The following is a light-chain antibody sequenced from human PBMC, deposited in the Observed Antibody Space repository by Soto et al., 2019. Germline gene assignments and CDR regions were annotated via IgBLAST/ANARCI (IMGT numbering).Light chain of an antibody. CDR2: EVS. CDR1: SSDVGGYNY. Sequence: QSALTQPPSASGSPGQSVTISCTRTSSDVGGYNYVSWYQQHPGKAPKLMIYEVSKRPSGVPDRFSGSKSGNMASLTVSGLQAEDEADYYCSSYAGSNNYVFGTGTKVTVL. J-gene: IGLJ1*01. V-gene: IGLV2-8*01. CDR3: SSYAGSNNYV.